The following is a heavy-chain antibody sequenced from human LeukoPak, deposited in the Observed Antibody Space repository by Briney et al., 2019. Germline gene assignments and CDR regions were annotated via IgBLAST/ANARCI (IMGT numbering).Heavy chain of an antibody. CDR2: VFYSGPT. CDR1: GDSIDSYY. Sequence: SETLSLTCTVSGDSIDSYYWSWIRQPPGEGLQWIGYVFYSGPTNYNASLRSRVAISVDRSKNQFSLKLTSVSAADTAVYYCAGRSARYFDSWGQGTLVTVSS. V-gene: IGHV4-59*01. D-gene: IGHD1-26*01. CDR3: AGRSARYFDS. J-gene: IGHJ4*02.